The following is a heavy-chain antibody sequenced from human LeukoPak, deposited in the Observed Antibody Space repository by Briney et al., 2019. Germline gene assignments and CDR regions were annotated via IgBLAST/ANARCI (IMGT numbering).Heavy chain of an antibody. Sequence: PGGSLRLSCAASGFTFSSYWMSWVRQAPGKGLEWVANIKQDGSEKYYVDSVKGRFTISRDNAKNSLYLQMNGLRAEDTAVYYCAREYYDFWSGLYNWGQGTLVTVSS. CDR1: GFTFSSYW. CDR2: IKQDGSEK. V-gene: IGHV3-7*01. D-gene: IGHD3-3*01. CDR3: AREYYDFWSGLYN. J-gene: IGHJ4*02.